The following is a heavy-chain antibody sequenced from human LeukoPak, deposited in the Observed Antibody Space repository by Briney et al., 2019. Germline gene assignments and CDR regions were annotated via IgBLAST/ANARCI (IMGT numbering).Heavy chain of an antibody. V-gene: IGHV4-39*07. D-gene: IGHD6-13*01. Sequence: SEILSLTCTVSGGSIKRSNYFWGWIRQPPGKGLEWIGSIYYGGSTYYNPSLKSRVTMSVDTSKNQFSLKLSSVTAADTAVYYCARDRQQLVRGDHFDYWGQGTLVTVSS. CDR3: ARDRQQLVRGDHFDY. CDR1: GGSIKRSNYF. J-gene: IGHJ4*02. CDR2: IYYGGST.